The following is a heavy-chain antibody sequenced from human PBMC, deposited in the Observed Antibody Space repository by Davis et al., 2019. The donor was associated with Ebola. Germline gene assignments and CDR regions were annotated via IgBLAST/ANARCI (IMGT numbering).Heavy chain of an antibody. J-gene: IGHJ6*02. Sequence: MPSETLSLTCAVYGGSFSGYYWSWIRQPPGKGLEWIGEINHSGSTNYNPSLKSRVTISVDTSKNQFSLKLSSVTAADTAVYYCASAPRAYYYGMDVWGQGTTVTVSS. CDR3: ASAPRAYYYGMDV. CDR1: GGSFSGYY. V-gene: IGHV4-34*01. CDR2: INHSGST.